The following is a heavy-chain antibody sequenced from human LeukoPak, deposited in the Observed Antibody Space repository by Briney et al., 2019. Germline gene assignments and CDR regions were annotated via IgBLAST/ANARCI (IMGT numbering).Heavy chain of an antibody. J-gene: IGHJ4*02. CDR2: INPNSGGT. CDR1: GYTFTGYY. V-gene: IGHV1-2*02. CDR3: ARICSSTSCVGY. D-gene: IGHD2-2*01. Sequence: ASVKVSCKASGYTFTGYYMHWVRQAPGRGLGWMGWINPNSGGTNYAQKFQGRVTMTRDTSISTACMELSRLRSDDTAVYYCARICSSTSCVGYWGQGTLVTVSS.